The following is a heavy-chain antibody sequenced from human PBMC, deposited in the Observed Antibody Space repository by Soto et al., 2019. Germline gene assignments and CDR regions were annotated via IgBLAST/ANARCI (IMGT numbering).Heavy chain of an antibody. CDR1: GGSISSGGYS. CDR3: ARGQVVAAQH. CDR2: IYHSGST. Sequence: SETLCLTCAVAGGSISSGGYSWSWIRQPPGRGLEWIGYIYHSGSTYYNPSLKSRVTISVDRSKNQFSLKLSSVTAADTAVYYCARGQVVAAQHWGQGTLVTGSS. J-gene: IGHJ4*02. D-gene: IGHD2-15*01. V-gene: IGHV4-30-2*01.